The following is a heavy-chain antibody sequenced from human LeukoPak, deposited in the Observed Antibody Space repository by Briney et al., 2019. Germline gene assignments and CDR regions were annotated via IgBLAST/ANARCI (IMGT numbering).Heavy chain of an antibody. D-gene: IGHD7-27*01. J-gene: IGHJ4*02. Sequence: PGGSLRLSCAASGFTFNTYGMHWVRQAPGKGLEWVAFISYDGGYKYYADSVQGRFTISRDNSENTLFLQMNSLRGEDTAVYYCAKDRRSKSGNWAADWGQGTLVTVSS. CDR1: GFTFNTYG. CDR3: AKDRRSKSGNWAAD. CDR2: ISYDGGYK. V-gene: IGHV3-30*18.